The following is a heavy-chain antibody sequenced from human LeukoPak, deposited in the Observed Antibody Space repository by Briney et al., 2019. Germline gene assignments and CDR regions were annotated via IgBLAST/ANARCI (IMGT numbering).Heavy chain of an antibody. CDR1: GGSISSYY. V-gene: IGHV4-59*08. D-gene: IGHD3-3*01. CDR3: ARSITIFGGSPDY. Sequence: PSETLSLTCTVSGGSISSYYWSWIRQPPGKGLEWIGYIYYSGSTNYNPSLKSRVTISVDTSKNQFSLKLSSVTAADTAVYYCARSITIFGGSPDYWGQGTLVTVSS. CDR2: IYYSGST. J-gene: IGHJ4*02.